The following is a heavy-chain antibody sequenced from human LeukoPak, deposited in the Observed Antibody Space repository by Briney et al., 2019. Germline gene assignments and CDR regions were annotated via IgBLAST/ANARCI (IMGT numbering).Heavy chain of an antibody. D-gene: IGHD4-11*01. Sequence: GGSLRLSCAASGFTFSSYWMHWVRQAPGKGLVWVSRIKGDGSTTRYADSVKGRFTISRDNAKNTLYLQMNSLRAEDTAVYFCARSDYFDPWGQGTLVTVSS. CDR3: ARSDYFDP. CDR1: GFTFSSYW. V-gene: IGHV3-74*01. J-gene: IGHJ5*02. CDR2: IKGDGSTT.